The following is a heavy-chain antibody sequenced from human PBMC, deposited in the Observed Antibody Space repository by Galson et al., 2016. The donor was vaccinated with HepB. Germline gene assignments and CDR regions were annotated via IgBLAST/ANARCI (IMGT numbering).Heavy chain of an antibody. J-gene: IGHJ4*02. CDR3: ARLMRQ. Sequence: ETLSLTCTVSGGSISSSGYSWGWIRQPPGKGLEWIGIIYDSGRTYYSPSLESRVTISVDTPKNQFSLKLSSVTAADTAVYYCARLMRQWGQGTLVTVSS. CDR1: GGSISSSGYS. D-gene: IGHD3-16*01. V-gene: IGHV4-39*01. CDR2: IYDSGRT.